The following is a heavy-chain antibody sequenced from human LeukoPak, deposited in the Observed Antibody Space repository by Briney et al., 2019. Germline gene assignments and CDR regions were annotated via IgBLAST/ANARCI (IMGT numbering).Heavy chain of an antibody. D-gene: IGHD3-3*01. CDR2: IYYSGST. CDR1: GGSISSSSYY. Sequence: PSETLSLTCTVSGGSISSSSYYWGWIRQPPGKGLEWIGSIYYSGSTNYNPSLKSRVTISVDTSKNQFSLKLSPVTAADTAVYYCARWYTYYDFWSGYYQGYFDYWGQGTLVTVSS. CDR3: ARWYTYYDFWSGYYQGYFDY. J-gene: IGHJ4*02. V-gene: IGHV4-39*07.